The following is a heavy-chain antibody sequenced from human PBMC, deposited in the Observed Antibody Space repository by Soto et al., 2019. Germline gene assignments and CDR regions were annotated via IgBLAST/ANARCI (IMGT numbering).Heavy chain of an antibody. D-gene: IGHD2-2*01. Sequence: EVQFLESGGGLVQPGGSLRLSCAASGFTFSSYVITWVRQAPGKGLEWVSSISGNGAYIYYANSVKGRFTISRDNSKNTLYLHMNSLTGEDTAIYYCAKLVGAYQMWFDPWGPGTLVTVSS. CDR1: GFTFSSYV. J-gene: IGHJ5*02. CDR2: ISGNGAYI. V-gene: IGHV3-23*01. CDR3: AKLVGAYQMWFDP.